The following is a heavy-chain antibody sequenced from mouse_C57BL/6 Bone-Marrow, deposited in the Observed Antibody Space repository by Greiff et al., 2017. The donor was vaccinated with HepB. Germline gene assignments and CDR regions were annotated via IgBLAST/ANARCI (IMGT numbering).Heavy chain of an antibody. CDR2: ISSGSSTI. Sequence: DVKLVESGGGLVKPGGSLKLSCAASGFTFSDYGMHWVRQAPEKGLEWVAYISSGSSTIYYADTVKGRFTISRDNAKNTLFLQMTSLRSEDTAMYYCASRGWLLGDYWGQGTSVTVSS. V-gene: IGHV5-17*01. CDR1: GFTFSDYG. CDR3: ASRGWLLGDY. D-gene: IGHD2-3*01. J-gene: IGHJ4*01.